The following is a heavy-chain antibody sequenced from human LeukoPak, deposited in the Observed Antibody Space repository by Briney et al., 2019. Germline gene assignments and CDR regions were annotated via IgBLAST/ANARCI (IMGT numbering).Heavy chain of an antibody. CDR2: VNQGGTEK. J-gene: IGHJ6*03. Sequence: QSGGSLRLSCAASGFTFSSYEMNWVRQAPGKGLEWVANVNQGGTEKYYVDSVKGRFTISRDNAENSLYLQMNSLRAEDTAVYYCAREHYFYHMDGWGEGTTVTVSS. CDR3: AREHYFYHMDG. CDR1: GFTFSSYE. V-gene: IGHV3-7*01.